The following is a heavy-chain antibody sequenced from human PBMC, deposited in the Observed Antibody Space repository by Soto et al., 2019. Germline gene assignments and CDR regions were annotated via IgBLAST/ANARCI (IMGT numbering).Heavy chain of an antibody. CDR2: IVPMFGTS. CDR1: GGTSTRYA. Sequence: QARLVQSGAEVRKPGSSVKVSCKVTGGTSTRYAINWVRQAPGQGLEWMGGIVPMFGTSKYAQKFKGRVTITADTSTNTAYMELRSLRSEDTAVYYCNRGSEYDFWSGYLWGQGTLVAVSS. D-gene: IGHD3-3*01. CDR3: NRGSEYDFWSGYL. J-gene: IGHJ4*02. V-gene: IGHV1-69*06.